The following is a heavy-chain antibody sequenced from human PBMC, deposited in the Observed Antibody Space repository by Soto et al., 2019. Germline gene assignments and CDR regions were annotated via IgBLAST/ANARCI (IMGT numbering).Heavy chain of an antibody. V-gene: IGHV3-11*01. Sequence: GGSLRLSCAASGFTFSDYYMSWIRQAPGKGLEWVSYISSRDSSIYYAASVKGRFTISRDNAKNSLYLQMNSLRVEDTAVYYCARGRGTTTVANLDYWGQGTLVTVSS. CDR3: ARGRGTTTVANLDY. CDR2: ISSRDSSI. D-gene: IGHD4-17*01. CDR1: GFTFSDYY. J-gene: IGHJ4*02.